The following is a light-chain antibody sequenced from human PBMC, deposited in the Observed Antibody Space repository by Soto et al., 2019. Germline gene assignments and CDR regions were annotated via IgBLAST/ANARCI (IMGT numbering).Light chain of an antibody. J-gene: IGKJ1*01. Sequence: ENVLTQSPGTLSLSPGQRATLSCRASHTISSSYLAWYQQKPGQAPRLLIYAISDRATGVPDRFRGSGSGTEFTLTISSLQPDDFATYYCQQYNSLWTFGQGTKVDIK. CDR2: AIS. V-gene: IGKV3-20*01. CDR1: HTISSSY. CDR3: QQYNSLWT.